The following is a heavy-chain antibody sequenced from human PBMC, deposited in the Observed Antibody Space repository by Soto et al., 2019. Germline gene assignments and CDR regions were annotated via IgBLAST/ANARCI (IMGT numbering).Heavy chain of an antibody. D-gene: IGHD3-10*02. V-gene: IGHV3-21*01. J-gene: IGHJ6*02. Sequence: WGSLRLSCAASGFTFIGDAINWVRHSPGKGLEWVSSISTTSTYIYYADSVKGRFTISRDNANNSLHLQMNSLRAEDTAVYYCVRDYVMDVWGQGTTVTVSS. CDR1: GFTFIGDA. CDR3: VRDYVMDV. CDR2: ISTTSTYI.